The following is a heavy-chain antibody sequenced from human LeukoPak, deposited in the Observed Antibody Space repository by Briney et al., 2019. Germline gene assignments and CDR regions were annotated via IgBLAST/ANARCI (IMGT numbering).Heavy chain of an antibody. D-gene: IGHD3-22*01. J-gene: IGHJ5*02. V-gene: IGHV4-59*01. CDR1: GGSLSSSY. CDR2: IYYSGRT. CDR3: ASQNYYDSSET. Sequence: SETLSLTCTVCGGSLSSSYWSWVRQPPGKGLEWIGYIYYSGRTNYNPSLTSRVNISVDTSKNQFSLKLSSVTAADTAVYYCASQNYYDSSETWGQGTLVTVSS.